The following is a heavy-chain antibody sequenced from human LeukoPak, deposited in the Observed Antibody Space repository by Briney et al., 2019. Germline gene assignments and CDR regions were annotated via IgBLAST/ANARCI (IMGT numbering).Heavy chain of an antibody. Sequence: SETLSLTCTVSGGSISSYYWSWIRQPAGKALEWIGRIYTSGSTNYNPSLKSRVTMSVDTSKNQFSLKLSSVTAADTAVYYCARGRYYDSSGYYGNYFDYWGQGTLVTVSS. V-gene: IGHV4-4*07. CDR3: ARGRYYDSSGYYGNYFDY. CDR2: IYTSGST. D-gene: IGHD3-22*01. CDR1: GGSISSYY. J-gene: IGHJ4*02.